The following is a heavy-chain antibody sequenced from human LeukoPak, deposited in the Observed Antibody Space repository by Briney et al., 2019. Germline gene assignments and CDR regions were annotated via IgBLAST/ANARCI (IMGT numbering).Heavy chain of an antibody. J-gene: IGHJ3*02. CDR2: INHSGST. D-gene: IGHD2-2*02. Sequence: PSETLSLTCAVYGGSFSGYYWSWIRQPPGKGLEWIGEINHSGSTNYNPSLKSRVTISVDTSKNQFSLKLSSVTAADTAVYYCARERVGYCSSTSCYTPGAFDIWGQGTMVTVSS. V-gene: IGHV4-34*01. CDR3: ARERVGYCSSTSCYTPGAFDI. CDR1: GGSFSGYY.